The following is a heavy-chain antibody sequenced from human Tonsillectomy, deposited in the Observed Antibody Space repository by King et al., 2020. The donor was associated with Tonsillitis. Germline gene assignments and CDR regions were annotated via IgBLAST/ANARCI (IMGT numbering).Heavy chain of an antibody. D-gene: IGHD3-3*01. V-gene: IGHV3-30*18. CDR2: ISSDGSGK. J-gene: IGHJ4*02. CDR3: AKDPIFAVVLGVRLDY. Sequence: VQLVESGGGVVQPGRSLRLSCAASGFTFSNYGIHWVRQAPGKGLEWVAVISSDGSGKYYADSVKGRFTISRDNSKNTVYLQMSSLRVEDTAVYYCAKDPIFAVVLGVRLDYWGQGTLVTVSS. CDR1: GFTFSNYG.